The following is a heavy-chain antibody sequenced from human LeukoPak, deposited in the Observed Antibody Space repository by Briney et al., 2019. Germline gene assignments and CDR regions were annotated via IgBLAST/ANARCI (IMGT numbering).Heavy chain of an antibody. Sequence: GGSLRLSCAPSGFNLRTYGMHWVRQAPGKGLEWVAFIAYDGSKKWYGGSVQGRFTVSRDNSENTLDLQMNSLRIEDTAVYYCAKDPGYQPPGYYMDVWGKGTTATVTS. CDR3: AKDPGYQPPGYYMDV. CDR2: IAYDGSKK. CDR1: GFNLRTYG. J-gene: IGHJ6*03. D-gene: IGHD2-2*01. V-gene: IGHV3-30*02.